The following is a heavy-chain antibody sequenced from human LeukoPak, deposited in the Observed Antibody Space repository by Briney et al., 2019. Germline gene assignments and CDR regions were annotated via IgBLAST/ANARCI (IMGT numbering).Heavy chain of an antibody. V-gene: IGHV4-39*07. D-gene: IGHD5-18*01. CDR2: IYHSGST. CDR3: ARYSYGLFDY. Sequence: SETLSLTCTVSGGSISSGDYYWSWIRQPPGKGLEWIGEIYHSGSTNYNPSLKSRVTISVDKSKNQFSLKLSSVTAADTAVYYCARYSYGLFDYWGQGTLVTVSS. J-gene: IGHJ4*02. CDR1: GGSISSGDYY.